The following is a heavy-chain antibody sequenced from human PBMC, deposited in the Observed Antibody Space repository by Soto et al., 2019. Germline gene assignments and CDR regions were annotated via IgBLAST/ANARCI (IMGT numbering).Heavy chain of an antibody. V-gene: IGHV4-39*07. J-gene: IGHJ6*02. CDR1: GGSISSSSYC. CDR2: IYYSGST. CDR3: AAEPDV. Sequence: PSETLSLTCTVSGGSISSSSYCWGWIRQPPGKGLEWIGSIYYSGSTYYNPSLKSRVTISADKSISTAYLQWSSLKASDTAMYYCAAEPDVWGQGTTVTVSS.